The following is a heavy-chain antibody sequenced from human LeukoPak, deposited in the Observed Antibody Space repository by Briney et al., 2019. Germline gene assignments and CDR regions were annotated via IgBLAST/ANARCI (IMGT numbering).Heavy chain of an antibody. CDR1: GGTFSSYA. V-gene: IGHV1-69*13. CDR3: ATRSGMGFDY. CDR2: IIPIFGTA. D-gene: IGHD3-10*01. J-gene: IGHJ4*02. Sequence: SVKVSCKASGGTFSSYAISWVRQAPGQGLEWMGGIIPIFGTAHYAHKFQGRVTITADESTSTAYMELSSLRSEDTAVYYCATRSGMGFDYWGQGTLVTVSS.